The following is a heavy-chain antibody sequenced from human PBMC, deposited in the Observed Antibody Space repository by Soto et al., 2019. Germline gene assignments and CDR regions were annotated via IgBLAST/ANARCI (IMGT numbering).Heavy chain of an antibody. V-gene: IGHV3-23*01. J-gene: IGHJ4*02. CDR1: GFTFSNYA. D-gene: IGHD2-21*01. CDR3: AKAPLRPYYVDY. Sequence: EVQLLDSGGGLVQPGGPLRLSCAASGFTFSNYAMNWVRQAPGRGLEWVSSISGSGGITSYPDSVTGRFTISRDNSRSTLFLHMNSLRADDTAVYYCAKAPLRPYYVDYWGQGTLVTVSS. CDR2: ISGSGGIT.